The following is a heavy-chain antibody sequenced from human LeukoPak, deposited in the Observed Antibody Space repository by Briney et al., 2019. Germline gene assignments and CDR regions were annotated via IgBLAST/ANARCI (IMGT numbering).Heavy chain of an antibody. CDR3: ARDGTAAGLYFDL. V-gene: IGHV3-7*01. CDR2: IKQDGGEK. D-gene: IGHD6-13*01. CDR1: GFIFSDYW. J-gene: IGHJ4*01. Sequence: PGGSLRLSCGVSGFIFSDYWMNWVRQAPGKGLEWVASIKQDGGEKSYVDSVKGRFTISRDNPKNSLYLQMSSLRAEDTAVYYCARDGTAAGLYFDLWGQGTPVTVSS.